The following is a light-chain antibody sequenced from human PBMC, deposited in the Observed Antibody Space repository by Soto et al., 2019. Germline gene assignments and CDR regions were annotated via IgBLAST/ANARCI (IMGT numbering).Light chain of an antibody. CDR2: VNSDGSH. J-gene: IGLJ7*01. V-gene: IGLV4-69*01. Sequence: QSVLTQSPSASASPGASVKLTCTLSRGHSGNPIAWHQQQSEKGPRFLMRVNSDGSHIKGDGIPDRFSGSSSGAERYLTISSLQSEDEADYYCQTWGTGIAVFGGGTQLTVL. CDR1: RGHSGNP. CDR3: QTWGTGIAV.